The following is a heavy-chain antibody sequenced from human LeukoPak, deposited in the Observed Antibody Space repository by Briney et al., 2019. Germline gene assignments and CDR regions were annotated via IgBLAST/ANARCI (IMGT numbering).Heavy chain of an antibody. CDR1: GGSISIGGYS. J-gene: IGHJ4*02. CDR2: IYHSGST. Sequence: SETLSLTCAVSGGSISIGGYSWSWIRQPPGKGLEWIGYIYHSGSTYYNPSLKSRVTISVDRSKNQFSLKLSSVTAADTAVYYCARFRMGSFDYWGQGTLVTVSS. V-gene: IGHV4-30-2*01. D-gene: IGHD2-8*01. CDR3: ARFRMGSFDY.